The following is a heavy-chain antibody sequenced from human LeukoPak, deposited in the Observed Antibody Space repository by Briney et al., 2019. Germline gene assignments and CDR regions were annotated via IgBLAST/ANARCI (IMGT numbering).Heavy chain of an antibody. V-gene: IGHV3-23*01. CDR1: GFIFSSYA. CDR3: ARGGTSSGWSFDY. D-gene: IGHD6-19*01. Sequence: GGSLRLSCAASGFIFSSYAMSWVRQAPGKGLEWVSGISGSGGSTYYADSVKGRFTISRDNSNNTLFLQMNTLRAEDTAVYYCARGGTSSGWSFDYWGRGTLVTVSS. CDR2: ISGSGGST. J-gene: IGHJ4*02.